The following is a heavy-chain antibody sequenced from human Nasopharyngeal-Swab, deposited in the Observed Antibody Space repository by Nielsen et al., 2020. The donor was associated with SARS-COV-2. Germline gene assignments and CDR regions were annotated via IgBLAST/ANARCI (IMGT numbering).Heavy chain of an antibody. V-gene: IGHV3-74*01. CDR1: GFTFSSYW. Sequence: GESLKISCAASGFTFSSYWMHWVRQAPGKGLVWVSRINGAGSSTSYADSVKGRFTISRDNAKNTLYVQMNSLRAEDTAVYYCASGNIAARPFDYWGQGTLVTVSS. CDR2: INGAGSST. CDR3: ASGNIAARPFDY. J-gene: IGHJ4*02. D-gene: IGHD6-6*01.